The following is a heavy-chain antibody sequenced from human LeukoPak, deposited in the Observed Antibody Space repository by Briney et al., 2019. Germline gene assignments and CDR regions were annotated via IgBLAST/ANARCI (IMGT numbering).Heavy chain of an antibody. J-gene: IGHJ4*02. V-gene: IGHV1-8*01. CDR3: AREEVGATDFDY. CDR2: MNPNSGNT. D-gene: IGHD1-26*01. CDR1: GYTFTSYD. Sequence: ASVKVSCKASGYTFTSYDINWVRQATGQGLEWMGWMNPNSGNTGYAQKFQGRVTMTRDTSTSTVYMELSSLRSEDTAVYYCAREEVGATDFDYWGQGTLVTVSS.